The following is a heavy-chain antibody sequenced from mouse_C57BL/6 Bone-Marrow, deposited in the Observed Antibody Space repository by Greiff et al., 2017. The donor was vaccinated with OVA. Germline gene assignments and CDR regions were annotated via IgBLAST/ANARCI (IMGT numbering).Heavy chain of an antibody. V-gene: IGHV10-1*01. J-gene: IGHJ2*01. Sequence: EVMLVESGGGLVQPKGPLKLSCAASGFSFNTYAMNWVRQAPGKGLEWVARIRSKSNNYATYYADSVKDRFTISRDDSESMLYLQMNNLKTEDTAMYYCVRQAGISFDYWGQGTTLTVSS. CDR1: GFSFNTYA. CDR2: IRSKSNNYAT. CDR3: VRQAGISFDY. D-gene: IGHD4-1*01.